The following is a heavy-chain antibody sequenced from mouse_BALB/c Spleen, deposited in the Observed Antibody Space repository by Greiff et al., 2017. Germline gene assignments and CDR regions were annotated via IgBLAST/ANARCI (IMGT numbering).Heavy chain of an antibody. Sequence: EVQLVESGGGLVQPGGSLKLSCAASGFTFSSYGMSWVRQTPDKRLELVATINSNGGSTYYPDSVKGRFTISRDNAKNTLYLQMSSLKSEDTAMYYCARDPHYYGSAMDYWGQGTSVTVSS. J-gene: IGHJ4*01. CDR3: ARDPHYYGSAMDY. D-gene: IGHD1-1*01. CDR2: INSNGGST. V-gene: IGHV5-6-3*01. CDR1: GFTFSSYG.